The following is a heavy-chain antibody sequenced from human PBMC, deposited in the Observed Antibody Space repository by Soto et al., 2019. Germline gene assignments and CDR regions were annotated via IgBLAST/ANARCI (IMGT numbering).Heavy chain of an antibody. CDR1: GYAFTSYD. CDR2: LNPNSGNT. J-gene: IGHJ6*02. Sequence: ASVKVSCKASGYAFTSYDINWVRQAPGQGPEWMGWLNPNSGNTGFAQNFQARVIMTRNTFIRTAYMELNSLRFEDTAVYYCARTVLAGGPYYYGMDVWGQGTTVTVSS. V-gene: IGHV1-8*01. D-gene: IGHD2-8*01. CDR3: ARTVLAGGPYYYGMDV.